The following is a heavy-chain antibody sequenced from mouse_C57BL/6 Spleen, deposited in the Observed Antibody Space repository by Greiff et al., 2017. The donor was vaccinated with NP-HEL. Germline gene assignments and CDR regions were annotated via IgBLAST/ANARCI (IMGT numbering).Heavy chain of an antibody. D-gene: IGHD1-1*01. V-gene: IGHV1-64*01. CDR1: GYTFTSYW. J-gene: IGHJ4*01. CDR3: ARRLLLRSYARDY. Sequence: VQLQQPGAELVKPGASVKLSCKASGYTFTSYWMHWVKQRPGQGLEWIGMIHPNSGSTNYNEKFKSKATLTVDQSSSTAYMQLSSLTSEDSAVSYCARRLLLRSYARDYWGQGTSVTVSS. CDR2: IHPNSGST.